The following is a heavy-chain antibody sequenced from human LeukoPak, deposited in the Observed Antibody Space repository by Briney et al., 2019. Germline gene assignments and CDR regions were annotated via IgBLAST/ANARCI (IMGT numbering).Heavy chain of an antibody. J-gene: IGHJ5*02. V-gene: IGHV3-30*02. CDR1: GFTFSSYG. CDR2: TRYDGSNK. D-gene: IGHD3-10*01. Sequence: GGSLRLSCAASGFTFSSYGMHWVRQAPGKGLESVAFTRYDGSNKYYADSVKGRFTISRDNSKNTLYLQMKSLRAEDTAVYYCAKDPGFGEMDWFDPWGQGTLVTVSS. CDR3: AKDPGFGEMDWFDP.